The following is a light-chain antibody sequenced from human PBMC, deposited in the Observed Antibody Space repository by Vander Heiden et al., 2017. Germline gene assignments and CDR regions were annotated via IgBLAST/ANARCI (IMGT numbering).Light chain of an antibody. J-gene: IGKJ4*01. CDR2: LGS. Sequence: DIVMTQSPLSLPVTPGEPASNTGRSSQSLLHSNGYNYLEWYLQKPGQPPQLLIYLGSNRTSRVPDRFSSSGSSTDFTLKISRVEAEDVGVYYCMQALQTPPTFGEGTKVEIK. CDR1: QSLLHSNGYNY. CDR3: MQALQTPPT. V-gene: IGKV2-28*01.